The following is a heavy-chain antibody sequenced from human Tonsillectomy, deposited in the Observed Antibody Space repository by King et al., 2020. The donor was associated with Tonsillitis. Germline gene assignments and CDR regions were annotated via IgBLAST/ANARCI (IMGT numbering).Heavy chain of an antibody. V-gene: IGHV3-21*01. CDR3: ARDLFGRIPDDYGDSFDY. CDR1: GFTFSSYN. Sequence: VQLVESGGGLVKPGGSLRLSCAASGFTFSSYNMNWVRQAPGKGLEWVSFISSSSSYIYYADSVKGRFTISRDNAKNSLYLQMNSLRAEDTAIYYCARDLFGRIPDDYGDSFDYWGQGTLVTVSS. J-gene: IGHJ4*02. CDR2: ISSSSSYI. D-gene: IGHD4-17*01.